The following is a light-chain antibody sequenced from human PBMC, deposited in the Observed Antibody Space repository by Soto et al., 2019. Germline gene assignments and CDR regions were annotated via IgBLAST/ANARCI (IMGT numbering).Light chain of an antibody. J-gene: IGKJ1*01. CDR2: EAS. CDR1: QGIRND. CDR3: LKDSKYPLT. Sequence: AILMTQSPSSLSASVGDRVTITCRASQGIRNDLSWYQQKSGKAPKLLIYEASTLQSGVPSRFSGSYSGTDFTPTVCCLQPEDFATYYCLKDSKYPLTFGQGTKVEIK. V-gene: IGKV1-6*01.